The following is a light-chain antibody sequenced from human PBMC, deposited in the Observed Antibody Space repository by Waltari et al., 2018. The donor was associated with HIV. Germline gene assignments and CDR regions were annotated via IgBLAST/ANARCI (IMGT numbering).Light chain of an antibody. CDR2: GNS. CDR1: SSNIGAGYV. J-gene: IGLJ3*02. CDR3: QSYDSSLSPWV. V-gene: IGLV1-40*01. Sequence: QSELTQPPSVSGAPRLRVTLSCTGSSSNIGAGYVVHWYQQLPGTAPKLLIYGNSNRPSGVPDRFSGSKSGTSASLAITGLQAEDEADYYCQSYDSSLSPWVFGGGTKLTVL.